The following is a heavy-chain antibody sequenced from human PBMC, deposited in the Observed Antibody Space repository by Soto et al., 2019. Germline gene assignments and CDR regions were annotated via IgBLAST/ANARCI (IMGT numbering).Heavy chain of an antibody. CDR2: VSSSGST. D-gene: IGHD3-22*01. V-gene: IGHV4-59*01. CDR1: GGSISGDH. J-gene: IGHJ3*02. CDR3: ASGFYDSRGYSEAFDI. Sequence: WETLSLTCTVSGGSISGDHWNWIRQPPGKGLEWIAYVSSSGSTKYNPSLKSRVTISIDTTKNQFSLRLSSVTAADTAVYYCASGFYDSRGYSEAFDIWGQGTKVTVS.